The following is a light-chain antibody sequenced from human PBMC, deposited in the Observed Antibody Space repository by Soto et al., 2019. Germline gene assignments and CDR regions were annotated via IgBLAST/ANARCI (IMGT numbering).Light chain of an antibody. Sequence: ELVLTQSPGTLSLSPGESATLSCRASQSVSSSYLAWYQRKPGQAPRLLIYGASSRATGIPDRLSGSGSGTNFTLTISRLEPEDFAVYDCQQYGSSPSTFGQGTKVDIK. CDR3: QQYGSSPST. CDR1: QSVSSSY. CDR2: GAS. V-gene: IGKV3-20*01. J-gene: IGKJ1*01.